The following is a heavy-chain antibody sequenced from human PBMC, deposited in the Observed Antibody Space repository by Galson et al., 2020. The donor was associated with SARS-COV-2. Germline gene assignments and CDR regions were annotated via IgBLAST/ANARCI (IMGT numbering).Heavy chain of an antibody. Sequence: GGSLRLSCAASGFNFNGYGMHWVRQAPGEGLEWLSFIQNDGSQDYYADSVKGRFRVSRDNSDKMLFLDMDALRPDDTAVYYCAKDGHFGDYTHYHFYYMDIWGKGTTVIVSS. J-gene: IGHJ6*03. V-gene: IGHV3-30*02. CDR3: AKDGHFGDYTHYHFYYMDI. CDR2: IQNDGSQD. CDR1: GFNFNGYG. D-gene: IGHD4-17*01.